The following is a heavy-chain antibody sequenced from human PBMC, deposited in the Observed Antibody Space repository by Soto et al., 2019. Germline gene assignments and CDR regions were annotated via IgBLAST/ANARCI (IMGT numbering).Heavy chain of an antibody. CDR1: GFTFSSYG. J-gene: IGHJ4*02. Sequence: GSLRLSCAASGFTFSSYGMHWVRQAPGKGLEWVAVIWYDGSNKYYADSVKGRFTISRDNSKNTLYLQMNSLRAEDTAVYYCEKDVLGDYGPYWGQGTLVTVSS. CDR3: EKDVLGDYGPY. CDR2: IWYDGSNK. D-gene: IGHD4-17*01. V-gene: IGHV3-33*06.